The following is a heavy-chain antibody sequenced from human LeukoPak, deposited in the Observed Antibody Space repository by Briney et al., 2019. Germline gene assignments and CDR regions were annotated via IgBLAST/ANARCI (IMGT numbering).Heavy chain of an antibody. CDR1: GFTFGSYE. CDR2: ISSSGNNI. D-gene: IGHD2-2*03. V-gene: IGHV3-48*03. CDR3: ARTSGYCISTSCYNWFDP. Sequence: PGGSLRLSCAASGFTFGSYEMNWVRQAPGEGLEWVSYISSSGNNIYYADSVKGRFTISRDNSRNSLYLQMNSLRAEDTAVYYCARTSGYCISTSCYNWFDPWGQGTLVTVSS. J-gene: IGHJ5*02.